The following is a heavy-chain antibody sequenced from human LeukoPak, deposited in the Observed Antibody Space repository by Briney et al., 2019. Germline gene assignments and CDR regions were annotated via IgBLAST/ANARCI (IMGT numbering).Heavy chain of an antibody. D-gene: IGHD3-16*01. CDR2: IYHSGST. CDR1: GYSISSGYY. CDR3: ARELQYYDYVWGSSKDAFDI. V-gene: IGHV4-38-2*02. J-gene: IGHJ3*02. Sequence: PSGTLSLTCTVSGYSISSGYYWGWIRQPPGKGLEWIGSIYHSGSTYYNPSLKSRVTISVDTPKNQFSLKLSSVTAADTAVYYCARELQYYDYVWGSSKDAFDIWGQGTMVTVSS.